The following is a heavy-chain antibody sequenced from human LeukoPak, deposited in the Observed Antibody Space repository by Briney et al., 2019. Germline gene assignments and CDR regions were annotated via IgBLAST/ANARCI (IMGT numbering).Heavy chain of an antibody. D-gene: IGHD5-12*01. J-gene: IGHJ4*02. CDR3: ARDRSGYGDFDS. Sequence: SETLSLTCDISGRSISRGSYWGWIRRPPGKGREWIGNIDHAGSPYYNPSLRSRVTISVDTSNNQFSLKLSSVTAPDTAVYYCARDRSGYGDFDSWGQGTLVTVSS. CDR2: IDHAGSP. V-gene: IGHV4-38-2*02. CDR1: GRSISRGSY.